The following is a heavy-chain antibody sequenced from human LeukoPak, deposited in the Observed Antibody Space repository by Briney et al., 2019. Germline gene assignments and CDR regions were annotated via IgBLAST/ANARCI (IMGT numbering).Heavy chain of an antibody. Sequence: GGSLRLSCAASGFTFSSYAMSWVRQAPGKGLEWVSAISGSGGSTYYADSVKGRFTVSRDNSKNTLYLQMNSLRAEDTAVYYCAKDRTTYYDFWSGYYSGGFDYWGEGTLVAVCS. V-gene: IGHV3-23*01. CDR2: ISGSGGST. CDR3: AKDRTTYYDFWSGYYSGGFDY. J-gene: IGHJ4*02. D-gene: IGHD3-3*01. CDR1: GFTFSSYA.